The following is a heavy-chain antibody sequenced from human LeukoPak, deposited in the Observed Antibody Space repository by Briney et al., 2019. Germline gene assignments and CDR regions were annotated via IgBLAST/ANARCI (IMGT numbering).Heavy chain of an antibody. CDR2: ISYDGSNK. CDR1: GFTFSSYG. D-gene: IGHD6-19*01. CDR3: ATPQQWLVLWNYFDY. J-gene: IGHJ4*02. Sequence: GGSLRLSCAASGFTFSSYGMHWVRQAPGKELEWVAVISYDGSNKYYADSVKGRFTVSRDNSKNTLYLQMNSLRAEDTAVYYCATPQQWLVLWNYFDYWGQGTLVTVSS. V-gene: IGHV3-30*03.